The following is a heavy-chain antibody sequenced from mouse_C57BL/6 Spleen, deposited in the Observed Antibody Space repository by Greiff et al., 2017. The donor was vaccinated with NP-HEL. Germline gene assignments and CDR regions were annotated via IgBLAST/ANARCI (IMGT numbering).Heavy chain of an antibody. Sequence: QVQLKQSGAELVRPGASVTLSCEASGYTFTDYEMHWVKQTPVHGLEWIGAIDPETGGTAYNQKFKGKAILTADKSSSTAYMELRSLTSEDSAVYYCTRNPFAYWGQGTLVTVSA. J-gene: IGHJ3*01. CDR1: GYTFTDYE. V-gene: IGHV1-15*01. CDR3: TRNPFAY. CDR2: IDPETGGT.